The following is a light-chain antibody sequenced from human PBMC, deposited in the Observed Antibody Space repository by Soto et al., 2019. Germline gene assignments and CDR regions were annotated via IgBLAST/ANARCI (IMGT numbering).Light chain of an antibody. J-gene: IGLJ1*01. CDR1: SSDVGGYNY. CDR2: AVI. Sequence: QSALTQPASVSGSPGQSVAISCTGTSSDVGGYNYVSWYQQHPGKAPKLMIQAVINRPSGVSDRFSGSKSGNTASLTISGLQAEDEADYYCSSYTSTSTYVFGSGTKVTVL. V-gene: IGLV2-14*01. CDR3: SSYTSTSTYV.